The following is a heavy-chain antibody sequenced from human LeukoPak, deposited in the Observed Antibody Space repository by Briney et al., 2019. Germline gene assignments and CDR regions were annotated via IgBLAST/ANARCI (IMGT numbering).Heavy chain of an antibody. V-gene: IGHV1-18*01. D-gene: IGHD3-22*01. CDR1: GYTFTSYG. CDR2: ISSYNGNT. CDR3: ARRVAVVRRDAFDI. Sequence: GASVKVSCKASGYTFTSYGISWVRQAPGQGLEWMGWISSYNGNTNYALKLQGRVTMSTDTSTGTAYMELRSLRSDDTAVYYCARRVAVVRRDAFDIWGQGTMVTVSS. J-gene: IGHJ3*02.